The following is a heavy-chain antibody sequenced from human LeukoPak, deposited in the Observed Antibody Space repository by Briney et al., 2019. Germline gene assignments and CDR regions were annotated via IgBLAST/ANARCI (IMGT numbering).Heavy chain of an antibody. J-gene: IGHJ5*02. CDR3: TTEDFLGYSVGIDP. CDR2: IKSITYGGTA. Sequence: GGSLRLSCGASGFTFSNAWMTWVRQAPGKGLEWVGRIKSITYGGTADYAAPVKGRFTLSRDDSENTVYLQMNSLKTEDTAVYYCTTEDFLGYSVGIDPWGQGALVTVSS. CDR1: GFTFSNAW. V-gene: IGHV3-15*01. D-gene: IGHD2-15*01.